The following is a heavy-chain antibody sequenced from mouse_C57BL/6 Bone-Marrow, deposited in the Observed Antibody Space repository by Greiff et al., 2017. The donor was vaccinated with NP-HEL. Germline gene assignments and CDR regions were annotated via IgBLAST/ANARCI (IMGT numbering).Heavy chain of an antibody. D-gene: IGHD1-1*01. CDR1: GYTFTSYW. CDR2: IYPGSGST. Sequence: QVQLQQPGAELVKPGASVKMSCKASGYTFTSYWITWVKQRPGQGLEWIGDIYPGSGSTNYNEKFKSKATLTVDTSSSTAYMQLSSLTSEDSAVYYCARGPRYYGSSPGWYFDVWGTGTTVTVSS. V-gene: IGHV1-55*01. CDR3: ARGPRYYGSSPGWYFDV. J-gene: IGHJ1*03.